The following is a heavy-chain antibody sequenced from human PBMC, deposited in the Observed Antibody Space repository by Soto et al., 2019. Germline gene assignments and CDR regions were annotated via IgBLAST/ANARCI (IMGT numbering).Heavy chain of an antibody. D-gene: IGHD3-10*01. CDR1: GGTFSSYA. CDR2: IIPIFGTA. Sequence: EASVKVSCKASGGTFSSYAISWVRQAPGQGLEWMGGIIPIFGTANYAQKFQGRVTITADESTSTAYMELSSLRSEDTAVYYCARGPPGRRYYYYYGMDVWGQGTTVTVSS. V-gene: IGHV1-69*13. CDR3: ARGPPGRRYYYYYGMDV. J-gene: IGHJ6*02.